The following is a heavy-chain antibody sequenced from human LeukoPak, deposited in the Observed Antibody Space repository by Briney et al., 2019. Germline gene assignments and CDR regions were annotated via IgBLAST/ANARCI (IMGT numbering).Heavy chain of an antibody. CDR1: GYTFTSYD. CDR3: ARGVWGSYFYRDY. V-gene: IGHV1-8*01. J-gene: IGHJ4*02. CDR2: MNPNSGNK. Sequence: ASVKVSCKASGYTFTSYDINWVRQATGQGLEWMGWMNPNSGNKGYAQKFQGRVTMTRNTSISTAYMELSSLRAEDTAVYYCARGVWGSYFYRDYWGQGTLVTVSS. D-gene: IGHD3-16*01.